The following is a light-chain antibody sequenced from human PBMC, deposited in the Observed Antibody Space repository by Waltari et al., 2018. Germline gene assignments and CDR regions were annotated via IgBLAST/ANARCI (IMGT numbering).Light chain of an antibody. CDR2: GAS. CDR1: QSVSSN. Sequence: EIVMTQSPATLSVSPGERATLSCRASQSVSSNLACYQQQPGQAPRLLTYGASTSATGIPARFSGSGSGTEFTLTISSLQSEDFAVYYCQQYNNWPPLTFGGGTKVEIK. V-gene: IGKV3-15*01. J-gene: IGKJ4*01. CDR3: QQYNNWPPLT.